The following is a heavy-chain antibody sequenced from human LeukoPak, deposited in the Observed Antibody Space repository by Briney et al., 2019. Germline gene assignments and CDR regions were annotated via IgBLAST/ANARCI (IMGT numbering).Heavy chain of an antibody. D-gene: IGHD6-19*01. V-gene: IGHV3-23*01. CDR1: GVTFSSYA. Sequence: GGSLRLSCAASGVTFSSYAMSWVRQAPGKGQEWDSAISGSGGSTYYADSVKGRFTISRDNSKNTLYLQMNSLRAEDTAVYYCAKDPQQWLVQGFDPWGQGTLVTVSS. CDR2: ISGSGGST. CDR3: AKDPQQWLVQGFDP. J-gene: IGHJ5*02.